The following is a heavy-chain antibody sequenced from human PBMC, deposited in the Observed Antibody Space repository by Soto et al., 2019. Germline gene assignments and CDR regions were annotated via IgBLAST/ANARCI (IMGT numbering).Heavy chain of an antibody. J-gene: IGHJ4*02. D-gene: IGHD3-3*01. Sequence: GGSLRLSCAASGFTFSSYAMHWVRQAPGKGLEWVAVISYDGSNKYYADSVKGRFTISRDNSKNTLYLQMNSLRAEDTAVYYCARPHELRFLEWLFGYWGQGTLVTVSS. CDR1: GFTFSSYA. CDR2: ISYDGSNK. V-gene: IGHV3-30-3*01. CDR3: ARPHELRFLEWLFGY.